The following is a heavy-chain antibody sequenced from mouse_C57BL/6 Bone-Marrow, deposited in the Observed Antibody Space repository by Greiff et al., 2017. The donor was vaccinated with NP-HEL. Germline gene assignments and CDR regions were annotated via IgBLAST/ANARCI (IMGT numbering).Heavy chain of an antibody. CDR2: IWRGGST. CDR1: GFSLTSYG. D-gene: IGHD1-1*01. J-gene: IGHJ3*01. V-gene: IGHV2-5*01. Sequence: VKLQESGPGLVQPSQSLSITCTVSGFSLTSYGVHWVRQSPGKGLEWLGVIWRGGSTDYNAAFMSRLSITKDNSKSQVFFKMNSLQADDTAIYYCASQVLYYYGSSYGFAYWGQGTLVTVSA. CDR3: ASQVLYYYGSSYGFAY.